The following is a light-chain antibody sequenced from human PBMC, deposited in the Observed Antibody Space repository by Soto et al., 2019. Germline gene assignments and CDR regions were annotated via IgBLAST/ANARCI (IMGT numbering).Light chain of an antibody. Sequence: EIVLTQSPGTLSLSPGERATLSCRASQSVSSSYLAWYQQKPGQAPRLLIYGASSRSTGIPDRFSGSGSGTDFTLSISSLEPEYCAVYYCQQYGSSPNSFGQRTKLEIK. CDR1: QSVSSSY. CDR3: QQYGSSPNS. CDR2: GAS. V-gene: IGKV3-20*01. J-gene: IGKJ2*01.